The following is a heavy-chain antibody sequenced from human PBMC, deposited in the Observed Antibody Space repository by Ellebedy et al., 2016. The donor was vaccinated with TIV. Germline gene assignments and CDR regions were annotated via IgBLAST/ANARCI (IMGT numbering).Heavy chain of an antibody. CDR1: GFTFSTYA. D-gene: IGHD6-19*01. CDR2: ISGSGGST. J-gene: IGHJ4*02. CDR3: AKDLGKGWLGRGADY. V-gene: IGHV3-23*01. Sequence: GESLKISXSASGFTFSTYAMSWVRQAPGKGLEWVSAISGSGGSTYYADSVKGRFTLSRDNSKNTLYLQMNSLRAEDTAVYYCAKDLGKGWLGRGADYWGQGTLVTVSS.